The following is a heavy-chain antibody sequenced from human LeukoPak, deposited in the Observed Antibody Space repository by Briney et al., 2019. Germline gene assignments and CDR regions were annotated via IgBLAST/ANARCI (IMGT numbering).Heavy chain of an antibody. CDR1: GFTFKNYA. CDR3: AVGSTVAGLLY. Sequence: GGSLRLSCAASGFTFKNYAMSWVRQAPGKGLEWVSSISSSSSYIYYADSVKGRFTISRENAKNSLYLQMNSLRAEDTAVYYCAVGSTVAGLLYWGQGTLVTVSS. J-gene: IGHJ4*02. CDR2: ISSSSSYI. V-gene: IGHV3-21*01. D-gene: IGHD6-19*01.